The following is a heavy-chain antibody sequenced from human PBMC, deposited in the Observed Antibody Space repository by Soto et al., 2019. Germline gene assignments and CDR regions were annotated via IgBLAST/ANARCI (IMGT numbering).Heavy chain of an antibody. D-gene: IGHD1-26*01. CDR1: GFTFSDHY. V-gene: IGHV3-72*01. CDR3: ARVSGGGSYYLDY. Sequence: EVQLVESGGGFVQPGGPLGLSFVASGFTFSDHYLDWVPQAPGKGLEWVGRTRDRAHSYTTEYAASVKGRFTVSRDDSKNSLFLQMRSLKTDDTALYYCARVSGGGSYYLDYWGQGTLVTVSS. CDR2: TRDRAHSYTT. J-gene: IGHJ4*02.